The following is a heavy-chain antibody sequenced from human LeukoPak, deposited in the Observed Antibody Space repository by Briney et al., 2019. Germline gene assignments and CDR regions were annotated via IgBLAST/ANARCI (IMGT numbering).Heavy chain of an antibody. Sequence: ASVKVSCTASGYTFTSYDINWVRQATGQGLEWMGWMNPNSGNTGYAQKFQGRVTMTRNTSISTAYMELSSLRSEDTAVYYCARGKRQQLVRGNWFDPWGQGTLVTASS. D-gene: IGHD6-13*01. CDR1: GYTFTSYD. J-gene: IGHJ5*02. V-gene: IGHV1-8*01. CDR2: MNPNSGNT. CDR3: ARGKRQQLVRGNWFDP.